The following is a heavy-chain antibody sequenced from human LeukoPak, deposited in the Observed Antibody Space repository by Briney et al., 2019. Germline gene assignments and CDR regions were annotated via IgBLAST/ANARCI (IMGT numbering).Heavy chain of an antibody. Sequence: ASVKVSCKASGYTFTSYAMHWVRQAPGQRLEWMGWINAGNGNTKYSQKFQGRVTITRDTSASTAYMELSSLRSEDTAVYYCAREVTIIDRVWALDYWGQGTLVTVSS. V-gene: IGHV1-3*01. CDR1: GYTFTSYA. CDR2: INAGNGNT. CDR3: AREVTIIDRVWALDY. D-gene: IGHD3-9*01. J-gene: IGHJ4*02.